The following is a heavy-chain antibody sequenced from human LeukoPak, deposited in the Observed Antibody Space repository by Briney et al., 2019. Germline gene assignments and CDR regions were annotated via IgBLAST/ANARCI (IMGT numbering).Heavy chain of an antibody. CDR2: SHHSGGA. CDR3: ARQDTAMSYAYDI. V-gene: IGHV4-59*08. J-gene: IGHJ3*02. CDR1: GASISSYY. D-gene: IGHD5-18*01. Sequence: SETLSLTCAVSGASISSYYWTWIRQPPGKGLEWIGFSHHSGGAYYNPSLKSRVTISLDTSKNQFSLKLSSVTAADTAVYYCARQDTAMSYAYDIWGQGTMVIVSS.